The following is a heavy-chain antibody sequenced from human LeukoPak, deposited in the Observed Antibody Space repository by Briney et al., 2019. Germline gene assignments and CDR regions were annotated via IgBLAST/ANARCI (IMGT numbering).Heavy chain of an antibody. D-gene: IGHD3-3*01. CDR1: GFSVSSNY. Sequence: GGSLILSCAASGFSVSSNYMSWVRQAPGRGLEWVSVIYSGGSTNYADSVKGRFTISRDNSKNTLYLQMNSLRAEDTAVYYCARDRYDFWSVHVDWGQGTLVTVSS. J-gene: IGHJ4*02. CDR3: ARDRYDFWSVHVD. V-gene: IGHV3-66*01. CDR2: IYSGGST.